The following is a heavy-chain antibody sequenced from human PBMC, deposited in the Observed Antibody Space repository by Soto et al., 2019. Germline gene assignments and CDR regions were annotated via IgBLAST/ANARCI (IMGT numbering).Heavy chain of an antibody. CDR1: GYTFTSYD. CDR3: ARGGVFFFAAPTHPFDY. CDR2: MNPNSGNT. Sequence: QVQLVQSGAEVKKPGASVKVSCKASGYTFTSYDINWVRQATGQGLEWMGWMNPNSGNTGYAQKFQGRVTMNRNTSLSKAYNELSSLRSEDTAVYYRARGGVFFFAAPTHPFDYWGQGTLVTVSS. V-gene: IGHV1-8*01. D-gene: IGHD3-10*01. J-gene: IGHJ4*02.